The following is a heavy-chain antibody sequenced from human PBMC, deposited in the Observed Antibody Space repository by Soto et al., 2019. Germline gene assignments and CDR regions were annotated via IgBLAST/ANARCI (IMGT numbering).Heavy chain of an antibody. CDR3: AXSKSGXGPHQLQSFFDY. Sequence: QGQLVESEGGLVQPGGSLRLSCAASGFIFSSYGMHWLRQAPGKGLEWVAVVSYDGLNEAYADSVKGRFTXXXDXSRXXXXXXXXXXXXXXXXXXXXAXSKSGXGPHQLQSFFDYWGQGALVAVSS. D-gene: IGHD6-25*01. V-gene: IGHV3-30*03. CDR1: GFIFSSYG. CDR2: VSYDGLNE. J-gene: IGHJ4*02.